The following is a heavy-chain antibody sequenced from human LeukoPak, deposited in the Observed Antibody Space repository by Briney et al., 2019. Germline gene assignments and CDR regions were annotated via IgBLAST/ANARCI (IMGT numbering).Heavy chain of an antibody. CDR3: ARDRGTFDY. Sequence: SETLSLTCTVSGGSISSYYWSWIRQPPGKGLEWIGYIYYSGSTNYNPSLKSRVTISVDTSKNQFPLKLSSVTAADTAVYYCARDRGTFDYWGQGTLVTVSS. CDR1: GGSISSYY. V-gene: IGHV4-59*01. D-gene: IGHD3-10*01. J-gene: IGHJ4*02. CDR2: IYYSGST.